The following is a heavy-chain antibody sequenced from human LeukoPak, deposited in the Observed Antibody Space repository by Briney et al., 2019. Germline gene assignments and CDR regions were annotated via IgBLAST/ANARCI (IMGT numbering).Heavy chain of an antibody. Sequence: SETLSLTCTVSGGSISSSSYYWGWVRKPPGKGREWIGSIYYSGSTYYNPSLKSRVTISVDTSKNQFSLKLSSVTAADTAVYYCARPNSYGLGIDYWGQGTLVTASS. J-gene: IGHJ4*02. D-gene: IGHD5-18*01. CDR1: GGSISSSSYY. V-gene: IGHV4-39*01. CDR2: IYYSGST. CDR3: ARPNSYGLGIDY.